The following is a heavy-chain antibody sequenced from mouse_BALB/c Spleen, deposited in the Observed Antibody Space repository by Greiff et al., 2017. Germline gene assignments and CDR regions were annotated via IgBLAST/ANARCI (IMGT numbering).Heavy chain of an antibody. CDR2: ISYSGST. Sequence: DVKLQESGPGLVKPSQSLSLTCTVTGYSITSDYAWNWIRQFPGNKLEWMGYISYSGSTSYNPSLKSRISITRDTSKNQFFLQLNSVTTEDTATYYCARGGITSPYFDVWGAGTTVTVSS. V-gene: IGHV3-2*02. CDR1: GYSITSDYA. CDR3: ARGGITSPYFDV. J-gene: IGHJ1*01. D-gene: IGHD2-4*01.